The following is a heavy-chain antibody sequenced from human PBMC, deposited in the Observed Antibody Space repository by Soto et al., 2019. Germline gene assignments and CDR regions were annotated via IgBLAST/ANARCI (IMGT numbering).Heavy chain of an antibody. CDR3: ARDRIFYGVKYYYYGMDV. CDR1: GGSFSGYY. V-gene: IGHV4-34*01. Sequence: SETLSLTCAVYGGSFSGYYWSWIRQPPGKGLEWIGEINHSGSTNYNPSLKSRVTISVDTSKNQFSLKLSSVTAADTAVYYCARDRIFYGVKYYYYGMDVWGQGTTVTVSS. J-gene: IGHJ6*02. CDR2: INHSGST. D-gene: IGHD3-3*01.